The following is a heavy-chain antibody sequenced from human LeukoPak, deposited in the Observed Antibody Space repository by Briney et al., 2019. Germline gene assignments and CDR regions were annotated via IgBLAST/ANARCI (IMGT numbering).Heavy chain of an antibody. CDR1: GFTVSSSY. CDR3: ARRSGDFFDY. J-gene: IGHJ4*02. V-gene: IGHV3-53*01. D-gene: IGHD4-17*01. CDR2: IYVDGPT. Sequence: GGSLRLSCAASGFTVSSSYMSWVRQAPGKGLEWVSSIYVDGPTFYADSVKGRFTIARDNSKNTLYLQMNSLRAEDTAVYYCARRSGDFFDYWGQGTLVTVSS.